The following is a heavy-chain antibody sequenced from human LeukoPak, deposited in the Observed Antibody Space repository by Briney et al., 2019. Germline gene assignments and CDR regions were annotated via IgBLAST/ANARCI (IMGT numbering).Heavy chain of an antibody. Sequence: GASVKVSCSASGYTFSSYGISWVRQAPGQGLEWMGWISAYSGETNYAQNFQGRVTMTTDTSTSTAYMEVRGLRSDDTAVYYCARDFSVGATTYFDHWGPGTLVTVSS. V-gene: IGHV1-18*01. D-gene: IGHD1-26*01. J-gene: IGHJ4*02. CDR2: ISAYSGET. CDR1: GYTFSSYG. CDR3: ARDFSVGATTYFDH.